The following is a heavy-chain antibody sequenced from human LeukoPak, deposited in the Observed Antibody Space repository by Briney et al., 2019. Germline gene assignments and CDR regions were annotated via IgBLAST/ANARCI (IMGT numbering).Heavy chain of an antibody. CDR1: GFTFSTYG. J-gene: IGHJ4*02. CDR3: ARDWTTALYYFDY. V-gene: IGHV3-30*03. CDR2: ISYDGSHK. D-gene: IGHD4-17*01. Sequence: GGSLRLSCAASGFTFSTYGVHWVRQAPGKGLEWVAVISYDGSHKYYADSVKGRFTVSRDNSKNTLYLQMNSLRAEDTAVYYCARDWTTALYYFDYWGQGTLVAVSS.